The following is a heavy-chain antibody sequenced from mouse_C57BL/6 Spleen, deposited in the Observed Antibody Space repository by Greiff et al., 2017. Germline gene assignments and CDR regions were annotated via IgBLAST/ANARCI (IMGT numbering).Heavy chain of an antibody. CDR3: ASLSNYYAMDY. CDR1: GYTFTSYW. Sequence: KESCKASGYTFTSYWMQWVKQRPGQGLEWIGEIDPSDSYTNYNQKFKGKATLTVDTSSSTAYMQLSSLTSEDSAVYYCASLSNYYAMDYWGQGTSVTVSS. D-gene: IGHD2-5*01. V-gene: IGHV1-50*01. J-gene: IGHJ4*01. CDR2: IDPSDSYT.